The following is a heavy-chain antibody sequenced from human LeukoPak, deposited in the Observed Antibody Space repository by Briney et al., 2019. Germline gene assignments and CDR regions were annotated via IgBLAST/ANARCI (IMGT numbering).Heavy chain of an antibody. Sequence: ASVKVSCKTSGYTLSNYGISWVRQAPGQGLECMGWISTHNGNTNYAQKFHGRVTMTTDTSTSTVYMELRSLRSDDTAVCYCARGRGPYCGGDCPLDYWGQGTLVTVSS. J-gene: IGHJ4*02. V-gene: IGHV1-18*01. CDR2: ISTHNGNT. CDR3: ARGRGPYCGGDCPLDY. CDR1: GYTLSNYG. D-gene: IGHD2-21*02.